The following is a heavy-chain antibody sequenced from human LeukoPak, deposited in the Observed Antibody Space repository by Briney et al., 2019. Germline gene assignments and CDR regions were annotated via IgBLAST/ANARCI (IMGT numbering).Heavy chain of an antibody. Sequence: GGSLRLSCAASGFIFSNYGMHWVRQAPGKGLEWVAFIRYDGNNKVYRDSVKGRFTISRDNAKNTLYLQMNNLRAEDTAMYYCARDQRVTGRPDIDYWGQGTLVIVSS. CDR3: ARDQRVTGRPDIDY. J-gene: IGHJ4*02. CDR1: GFIFSNYG. D-gene: IGHD6-6*01. CDR2: IRYDGNNK. V-gene: IGHV3-30*02.